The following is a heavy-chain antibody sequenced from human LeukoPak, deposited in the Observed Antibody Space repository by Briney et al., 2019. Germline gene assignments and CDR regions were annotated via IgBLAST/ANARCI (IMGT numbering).Heavy chain of an antibody. CDR3: ASERYSSSCFDY. J-gene: IGHJ4*02. V-gene: IGHV3-7*01. D-gene: IGHD6-13*01. CDR1: GFTVRSNY. Sequence: PGGSLRLSCAASGFTVRSNYMSWVRQAPGKGLEWVANIKQDGSEKYYVDSVKGRFTISRDNAKNSLYLQMNSLRAEDTAVYYCASERYSSSCFDYWGQGTLVTVSS. CDR2: IKQDGSEK.